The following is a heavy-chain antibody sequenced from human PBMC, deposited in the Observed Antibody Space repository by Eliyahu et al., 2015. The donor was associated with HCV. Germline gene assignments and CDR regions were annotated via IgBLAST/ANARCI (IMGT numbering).Heavy chain of an antibody. D-gene: IGHD2-2*01. CDR2: IYPGDSDT. CDR1: GYSFTSYW. V-gene: IGHV5-51*01. Sequence: EVQLVQSGAEVKKPGESLKISCKGSGYSFTSYWIGWVRQMPGKGLEWMGIIYPGDSDTRYSPSFQGQVTISADKSISTAYLQWSSLKASDTAMYYCASGLQDIVVVPAAMTDAFDIWGQGTMVTVSS. J-gene: IGHJ3*02. CDR3: ASGLQDIVVVPAAMTDAFDI.